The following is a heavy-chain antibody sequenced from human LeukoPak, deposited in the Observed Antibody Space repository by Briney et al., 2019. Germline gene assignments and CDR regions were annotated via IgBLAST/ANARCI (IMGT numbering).Heavy chain of an antibody. Sequence: SVKVSCKASGGTFSSYAISWVRQAPGQGLEWMGGIIPIFGTANYAQKFQGRVTITADESTSTAYMELSSLRSEDTAAYYCARVPISLGIAAAGTGYYYYMDVWGKGTTVTISS. D-gene: IGHD6-13*01. J-gene: IGHJ6*03. CDR1: GGTFSSYA. V-gene: IGHV1-69*01. CDR2: IIPIFGTA. CDR3: ARVPISLGIAAAGTGYYYYMDV.